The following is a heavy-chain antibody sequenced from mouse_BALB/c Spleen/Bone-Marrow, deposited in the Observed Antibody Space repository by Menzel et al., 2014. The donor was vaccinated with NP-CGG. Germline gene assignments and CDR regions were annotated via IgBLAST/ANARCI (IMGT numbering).Heavy chain of an antibody. D-gene: IGHD2-4*01. CDR3: ARDRGLTYFDY. V-gene: IGHV7-3*02. CDR2: IRNKANGYTT. J-gene: IGHJ2*01. Sequence: EVNVVESGGGLVQPGGSLRLSCAPSGFTFTDYYMSWVRQPPGKALEWLGFIRNKANGYTTEYSASVKGRFTISRDNSQSILYLQMNTLRAEDSATYYCARDRGLTYFDYWGRGTTLTVSS. CDR1: GFTFTDYY.